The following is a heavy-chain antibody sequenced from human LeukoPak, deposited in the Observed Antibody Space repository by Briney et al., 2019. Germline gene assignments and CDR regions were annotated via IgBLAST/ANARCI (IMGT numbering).Heavy chain of an antibody. CDR2: INPSRGVT. J-gene: IGHJ4*02. D-gene: IGHD1-26*01. Sequence: ASVKVSCKASGYNFIRYYMHWVRQAPGQGLEWMGIINPSRGVTSYAQKFQGRVTMTRDTSTTTVYMELSSLTSEDTAVYYCAREWYSGSSEPFKRFDYWGQGTLVTVSS. V-gene: IGHV1-46*01. CDR3: AREWYSGSSEPFKRFDY. CDR1: GYNFIRYY.